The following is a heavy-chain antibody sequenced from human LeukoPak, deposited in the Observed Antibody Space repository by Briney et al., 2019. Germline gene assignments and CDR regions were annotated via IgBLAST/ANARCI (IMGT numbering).Heavy chain of an antibody. CDR2: IYYSGST. D-gene: IGHD3-9*01. CDR1: GGSISSYY. CDR3: ARDRGDILTGFDY. V-gene: IGHV4-59*01. J-gene: IGHJ4*02. Sequence: SETLSLTCTVSGGSISSYYWSWIRQPPGKGLEWIGYIYYSGSTNYNPSLKSRVTISVDTSKNQFSLKLSSVTAADTAGYYCARDRGDILTGFDYWGQGTLVTVSS.